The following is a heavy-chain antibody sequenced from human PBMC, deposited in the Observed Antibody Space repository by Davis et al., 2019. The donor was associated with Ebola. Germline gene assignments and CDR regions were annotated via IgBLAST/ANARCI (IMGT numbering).Heavy chain of an antibody. V-gene: IGHV4-59*12. J-gene: IGHJ6*04. CDR2: LYHGGNT. CDR3: ARDPIGYYYYGMDV. CDR1: GGSISGYY. Sequence: MPSETLSLTCTVSGGSISGYYWSWIRQPPGKGLEWIGFLYHGGNTNYNPSLKSRVTISVDKSKNQFSLKLSSVTAADTAVYYCARDPIGYYYYGMDVWGKGTTVTVSS.